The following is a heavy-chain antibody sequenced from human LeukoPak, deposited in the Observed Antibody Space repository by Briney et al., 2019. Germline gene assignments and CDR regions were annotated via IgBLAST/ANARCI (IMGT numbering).Heavy chain of an antibody. CDR1: GFTFSHYA. CDR2: INDNGGST. V-gene: IGHV3-23*01. D-gene: IGHD3-10*02. J-gene: IGHJ4*02. Sequence: GGSLRLSCVDSGFTFSHYALSWVRQVPGKGLEWGSGINDNGGSTYYADSVKGRFTISRDNSKNTLYLQMNSLRVDDTAIYYCASRQGLGWHYVNWGQGTLVTVSS. CDR3: ASRQGLGWHYVN.